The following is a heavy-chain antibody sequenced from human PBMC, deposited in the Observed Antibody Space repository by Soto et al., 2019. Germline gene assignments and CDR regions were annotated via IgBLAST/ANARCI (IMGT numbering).Heavy chain of an antibody. Sequence: QVQLVESGGGVVQPGRSLRLSCAASGFTFSSYAMHWVRQAPGKGREWVATISYDGSIEYYADSVKGRFTVSRDNSENTLHLQMESLRPEDTALFYCARLDKFSSGWSWGQGTLVTVSS. V-gene: IGHV3-30-3*01. D-gene: IGHD6-19*01. CDR3: ARLDKFSSGWS. CDR1: GFTFSSYA. CDR2: ISYDGSIE. J-gene: IGHJ4*02.